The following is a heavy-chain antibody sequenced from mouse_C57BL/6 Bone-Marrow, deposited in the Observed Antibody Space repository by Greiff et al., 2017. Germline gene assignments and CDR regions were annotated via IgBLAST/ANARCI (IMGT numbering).Heavy chain of an antibody. CDR1: GFSFNTYA. Sequence: GGGLVQPKGSLKLSCAASGFSFNTYAMNWVRQAPGKGLEWVARIRSKSNNYATYYADSVKDRFTISRDDSESMLYLQMNNLKTEDTAMYYCVRALFLGGYFDVWGTGTTVTVSS. V-gene: IGHV10-1*01. CDR3: VRALFLGGYFDV. CDR2: IRSKSNNYAT. D-gene: IGHD1-1*01. J-gene: IGHJ1*03.